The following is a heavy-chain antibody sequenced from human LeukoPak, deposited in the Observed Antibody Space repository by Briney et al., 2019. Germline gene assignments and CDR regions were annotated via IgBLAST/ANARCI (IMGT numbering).Heavy chain of an antibody. CDR3: ARTDIVVVPAAMQGYYYGMDV. CDR2: ISSSSSYI. CDR1: GFTSSSYS. J-gene: IGHJ6*02. Sequence: GGSLRLSCAASGFTSSSYSMNWVRQAPGKGLEWVSSISSSSSYIYYADSVKGRFTISRDNAKNSLYLQMNSLRAEDTAVYYCARTDIVVVPAAMQGYYYGMDVWGQGTTVTVSS. V-gene: IGHV3-21*01. D-gene: IGHD2-2*01.